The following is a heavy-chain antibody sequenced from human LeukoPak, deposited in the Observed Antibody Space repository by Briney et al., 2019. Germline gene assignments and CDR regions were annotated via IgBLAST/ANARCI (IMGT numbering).Heavy chain of an antibody. CDR1: GGSMRSSSYS. Sequence: SETLSLTCTVSGGSMRSSSYSWGWIRQPPGKGLEWIGSIYYSGTTYYNPSLSSRVTISVDTSKNQFSLKVSSVTAADTAVYYCARLYSSREYYCDYWGHGTLVTVSS. J-gene: IGHJ4*01. V-gene: IGHV4-39*01. D-gene: IGHD6-13*01. CDR3: ARLYSSREYYCDY. CDR2: IYYSGTT.